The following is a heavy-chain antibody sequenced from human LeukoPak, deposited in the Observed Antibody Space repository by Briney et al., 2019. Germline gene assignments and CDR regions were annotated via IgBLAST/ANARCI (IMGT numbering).Heavy chain of an antibody. CDR1: GGSISNYY. Sequence: PSETLSLTCTVSGGSISNYYWSWIRQPAGKGLEWIGRIYTSGSTNYNPSLKSRVTMSVDTSKNQFSLKLSSVTAADTAVYYCARGRYIAAAGKGWFDPWGQGTLVTVSS. J-gene: IGHJ5*02. V-gene: IGHV4-4*07. CDR2: IYTSGST. D-gene: IGHD6-13*01. CDR3: ARGRYIAAAGKGWFDP.